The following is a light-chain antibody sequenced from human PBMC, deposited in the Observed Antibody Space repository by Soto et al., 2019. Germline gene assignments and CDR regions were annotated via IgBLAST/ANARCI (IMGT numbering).Light chain of an antibody. J-gene: IGLJ3*02. CDR1: SSDVGGYNY. CDR3: NSYAGSFNWV. Sequence: QSALTQPPSASGSPGQSVTISCTGTSSDVGGYNYVSWYQQHPGKAPKLMIYEVTKRPSGVPDRFSGSKSGNTASLTVSGLQAEDEADYYCNSYAGSFNWVFGGGTQVTVL. CDR2: EVT. V-gene: IGLV2-8*01.